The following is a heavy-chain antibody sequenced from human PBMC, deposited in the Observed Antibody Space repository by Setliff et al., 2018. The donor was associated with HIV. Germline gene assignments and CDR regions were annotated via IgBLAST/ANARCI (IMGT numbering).Heavy chain of an antibody. CDR2: ISSSGSTI. D-gene: IGHD5-18*01. CDR1: GFTFSDYE. CDR3: ARDRKAAMVGSDAFDI. J-gene: IGHJ3*02. Sequence: GGSLRLSCAASGFTFSDYEMNWVRQAPGKGLEWVSYISSSGSTIYYADFLKGRSTISRDSAKNSLYLQMNSLRAEDTAVYYCARDRKAAMVGSDAFDIWGQGTMVTVSS. V-gene: IGHV3-48*03.